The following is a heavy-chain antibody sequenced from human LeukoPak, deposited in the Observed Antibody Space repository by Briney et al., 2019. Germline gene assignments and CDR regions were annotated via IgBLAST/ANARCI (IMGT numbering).Heavy chain of an antibody. J-gene: IGHJ4*02. CDR3: AKVTLPGFDY. CDR2: SSGIRGTT. V-gene: IGHV3-23*01. Sequence: GGSLTLSCAASGFTFSSYAMSWVRQAPGKGREWVSGSSGIRGTTHYADADKGRCTISKDNSKKTLYLQRNSLGAEDTAVYYCAKVTLPGFDYWGQGTLVTVSS. D-gene: IGHD1-14*01. CDR1: GFTFSSYA.